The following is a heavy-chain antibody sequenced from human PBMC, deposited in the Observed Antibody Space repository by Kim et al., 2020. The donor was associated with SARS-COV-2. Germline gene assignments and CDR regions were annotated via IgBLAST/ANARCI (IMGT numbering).Heavy chain of an antibody. CDR3: TGSSIAARRELNDY. V-gene: IGHV4-31*02. J-gene: IGHJ4*02. Sequence: PSLNSRVTRSVDTAKNQFSLKLSSVTAADTAVYYCTGSSIAARRELNDYWGQGTLVTVSS. D-gene: IGHD6-6*01.